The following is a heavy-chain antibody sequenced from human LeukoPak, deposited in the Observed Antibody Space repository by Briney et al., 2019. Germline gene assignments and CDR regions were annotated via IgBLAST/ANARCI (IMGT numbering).Heavy chain of an antibody. J-gene: IGHJ4*02. CDR3: VAMVRGVIIMEQGYFDY. V-gene: IGHV4-34*01. CDR2: INHSGST. CDR1: GGSFSGYY. D-gene: IGHD3-10*01. Sequence: NPSETLSLTCAVYGGSFSGYYWSWIRQPPGKGLEWIGEINHSGSTNYNPSLKSRVTISVDTSKNQFSLKLSSVTAADTAVYYCVAMVRGVIIMEQGYFDYWGQGTLVTVSS.